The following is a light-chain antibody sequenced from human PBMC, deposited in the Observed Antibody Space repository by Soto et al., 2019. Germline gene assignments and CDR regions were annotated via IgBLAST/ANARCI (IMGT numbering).Light chain of an antibody. V-gene: IGLV1-51*02. CDR1: TSNIGNNY. J-gene: IGLJ2*01. CDR2: ETN. Sequence: QSVLTQPPSVSAAPGQRVTISCSGSTSNIGNNYVAWYQQLPGTVPKLLIYETNRRPSGIPDRFSGSKSGTSATLGITGLQTGDEADYYCGTWDPRLSAVVFGGGTKVTVL. CDR3: GTWDPRLSAVV.